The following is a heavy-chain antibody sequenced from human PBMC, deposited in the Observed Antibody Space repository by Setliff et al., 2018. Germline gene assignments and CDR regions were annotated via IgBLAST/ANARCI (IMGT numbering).Heavy chain of an antibody. CDR2: ISSSSSTI. CDR1: GGSFSGYY. CDR3: ARVSRSYGLPLDY. J-gene: IGHJ4*02. Sequence: LSLTCAVYGGSFSGYYWSWIRQPPGKGLEWVSYISSSSSTIYYADSVKGRFTISRDNAKNSLYLQMNSLRAEDTAVYYCARVSRSYGLPLDYWGQGTLVTVSS. V-gene: IGHV3-11*04. D-gene: IGHD5-18*01.